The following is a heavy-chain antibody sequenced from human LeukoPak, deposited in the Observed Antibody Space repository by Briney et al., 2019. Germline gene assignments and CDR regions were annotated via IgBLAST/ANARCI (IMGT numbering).Heavy chain of an antibody. Sequence: GGSLRLSCAASGFSFSDPYMGWIRQAPGKGLEWISYISRSGTTIHYADSVKGRFTISRDNVKNSLYLQMKSLRAEDTAVYYCARGRHGYNFADYWGQGTLVTVSS. J-gene: IGHJ4*02. CDR1: GFSFSDPY. CDR3: ARGRHGYNFADY. CDR2: ISRSGTTI. D-gene: IGHD5-24*01. V-gene: IGHV3-11*01.